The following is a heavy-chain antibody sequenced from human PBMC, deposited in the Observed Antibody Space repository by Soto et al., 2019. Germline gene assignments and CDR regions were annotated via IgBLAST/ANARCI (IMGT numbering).Heavy chain of an antibody. CDR1: GFTFSSYA. J-gene: IGHJ4*02. CDR2: LSVSGDNT. D-gene: IGHD1-1*01. Sequence: GGSLRLSCAASGFTFSSYAMTWVRQAPGKGLEWVSSLSVSGDNTYYADSVKGRFTISRDNSKNTFYLQMSSLRADDTAEYYCAKAGTHSYFDYWGLGTLVTVS. CDR3: AKAGTHSYFDY. V-gene: IGHV3-23*01.